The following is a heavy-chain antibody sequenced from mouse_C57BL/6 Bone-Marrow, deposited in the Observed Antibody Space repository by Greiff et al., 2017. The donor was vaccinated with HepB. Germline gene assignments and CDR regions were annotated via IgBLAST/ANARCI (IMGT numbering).Heavy chain of an antibody. CDR1: GYSITSGYY. J-gene: IGHJ3*01. CDR3: ARDAD. V-gene: IGHV3-6*01. D-gene: IGHD6-1*01. Sequence: EVKLMESGPGLVKPSQSLSLTCSVTGYSITSGYYWNWIRQFPGNKLEWMGYISYDGSNNYNPSLKNRISITRDTSKNQFFLKLNSVTTEDTATYYCARDADWGQGTLVTVSA. CDR2: ISYDGSN.